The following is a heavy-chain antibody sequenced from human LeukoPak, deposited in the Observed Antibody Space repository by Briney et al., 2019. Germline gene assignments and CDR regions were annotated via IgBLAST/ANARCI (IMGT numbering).Heavy chain of an antibody. D-gene: IGHD6-13*01. CDR3: AKSIASAGTNSCYYMDV. J-gene: IGHJ6*03. CDR1: SYSVSSGYY. V-gene: IGHV4-38-2*02. CDR2: IFHSGTT. Sequence: PSETLSLTCTVSSYSVSSGYYWGRIRQPPGKGLEWIGSIFHSGTTYYNPSLKSRVTRSVDTSKNQFSLRLSSVTAADTAVYFCAKSIASAGTNSCYYMDVWGTGPTVTVSS.